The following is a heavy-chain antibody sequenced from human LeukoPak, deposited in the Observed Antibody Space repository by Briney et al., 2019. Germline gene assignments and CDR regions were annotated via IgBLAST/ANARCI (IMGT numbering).Heavy chain of an antibody. CDR1: GFTFSSYG. CDR3: AKGQWLGSLFDY. CDR2: ISYDGSNK. J-gene: IGHJ4*02. D-gene: IGHD6-19*01. Sequence: GGSLRLSCAASGFTFSSYGMHWVRQAPGKGLEWVAVISYDGSNKYYADSVKGRFTISRDNSKNTLYLQMNSLRAEDTAVYYCAKGQWLGSLFDYWGQGTLVTVCS. V-gene: IGHV3-30*18.